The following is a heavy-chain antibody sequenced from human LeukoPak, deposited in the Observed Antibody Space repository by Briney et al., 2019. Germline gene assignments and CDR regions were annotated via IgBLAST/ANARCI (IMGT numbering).Heavy chain of an antibody. D-gene: IGHD2-21*01. J-gene: IGHJ4*02. CDR1: GFTFRNYG. Sequence: QAGGSLRLSCTAYGFTFRNYGMQWVRQAPGKGLGWLSYVSSSSAPIYYADSVKGRFTISRDNGKHTLYLQMNSLRAEHTSLCECAKWHYHDCGYPFLDFWGQGALVTLS. CDR3: AKWHYHDCGYPFLDF. CDR2: VSSSSAPI. V-gene: IGHV3-48*04.